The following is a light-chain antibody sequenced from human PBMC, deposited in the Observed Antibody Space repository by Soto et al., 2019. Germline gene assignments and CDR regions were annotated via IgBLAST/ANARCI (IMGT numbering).Light chain of an antibody. J-gene: IGKJ1*01. V-gene: IGKV1-5*03. CDR2: RAS. CDR1: QSISTW. Sequence: DIQMTQSPSTLSASVGDRVTITCRPSQSISTWLAWYQQKPGKAPKLLIYRASSLESGVPSRFSGSGSGTEFTLTISGLQPDDFATYYCQQYNSYARTFGQGTKVEIK. CDR3: QQYNSYART.